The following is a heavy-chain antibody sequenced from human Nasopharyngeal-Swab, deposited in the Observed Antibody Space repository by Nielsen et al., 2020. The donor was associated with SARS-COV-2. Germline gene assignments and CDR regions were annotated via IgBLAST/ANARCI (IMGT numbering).Heavy chain of an antibody. Sequence: GESLKISCPASGFDFSTFWINWVRQAPGKGLEWVGNIKQDGSEKQYVDSVKGRFTISRDNAKNSLYLQMNSLRAEDTAVYYCARARWVRGAYDGFDIWGQGTMVTVSS. CDR1: GFDFSTFW. CDR2: IKQDGSEK. CDR3: ARARWVRGAYDGFDI. D-gene: IGHD3-10*01. V-gene: IGHV3-7*03. J-gene: IGHJ3*02.